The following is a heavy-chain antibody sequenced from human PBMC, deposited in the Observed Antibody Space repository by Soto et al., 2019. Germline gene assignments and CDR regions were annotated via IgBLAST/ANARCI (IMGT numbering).Heavy chain of an antibody. V-gene: IGHV3-74*01. CDR1: GFTFSSYW. CDR2: VNSDESTI. D-gene: IGHD2-21*02. CDR3: VCFECGRTAVVTAMEANGY. Sequence: GGSLRLSCAASGFTFSSYWMHWVRQGPGKGLVWFSRVNSDESTISYADPVKGRFTISRDNAKNTLDLQMSSLRVEDTALYYCVCFECGRTAVVTAMEANGYWGQGT. J-gene: IGHJ4*02.